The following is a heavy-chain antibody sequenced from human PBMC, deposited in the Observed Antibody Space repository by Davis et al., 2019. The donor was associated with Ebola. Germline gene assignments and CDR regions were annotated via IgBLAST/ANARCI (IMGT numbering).Heavy chain of an antibody. CDR3: ARDGEQWLPHYYGMDV. Sequence: ASVKVSCKVSDYTLREISMHWVRQAPGIGLEWMGNFNPEDGESIYAQKFQGRVTMTTDTSTTTAYMDLRILTSDDTAVYYCARDGEQWLPHYYGMDVWGQGTTVTVSS. D-gene: IGHD6-19*01. V-gene: IGHV1-24*01. CDR2: FNPEDGES. CDR1: DYTLREIS. J-gene: IGHJ6*02.